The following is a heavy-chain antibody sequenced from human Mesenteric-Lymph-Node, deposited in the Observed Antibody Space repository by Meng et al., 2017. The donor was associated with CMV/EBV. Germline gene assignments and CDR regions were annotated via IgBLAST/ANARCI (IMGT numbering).Heavy chain of an antibody. CDR2: IRYDGSKK. D-gene: IGHD3-22*01. Sequence: GESLKISCAASGFLFSSYGMHWVRQVPGKGLEWMTSIRYDGSKKYYADSVKGRFTISRDNSKNTLYLQMNSLRAEDTAVYYCAKDTTYYDSSGYYPPHFDYWGQGTRVTVSS. V-gene: IGHV3-30*02. J-gene: IGHJ4*02. CDR3: AKDTTYYDSSGYYPPHFDY. CDR1: GFLFSSYG.